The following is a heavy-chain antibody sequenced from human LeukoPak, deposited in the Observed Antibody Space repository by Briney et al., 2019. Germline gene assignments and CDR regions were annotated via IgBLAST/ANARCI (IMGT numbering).Heavy chain of an antibody. CDR3: ARNLRGGNSYYFDY. CDR1: GYSISSGYY. Sequence: SETLSLTCTVSGYSISSGYYWGWIRQPPGKGLEWIGSIYHSGSTYYNPSLKSRVTISVDTSKNQFSLKLSSVTAADTAVYYCARNLRGGNSYYFDYWGQGTLVTGSS. D-gene: IGHD4-23*01. V-gene: IGHV4-38-2*02. J-gene: IGHJ4*01. CDR2: IYHSGST.